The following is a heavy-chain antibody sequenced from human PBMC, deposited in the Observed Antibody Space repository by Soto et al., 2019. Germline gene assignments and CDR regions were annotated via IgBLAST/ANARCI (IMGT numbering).Heavy chain of an antibody. J-gene: IGHJ4*02. D-gene: IGHD3-22*01. V-gene: IGHV4-61*08. CDR2: ISHSGST. Sequence: PSETLSLTCTVSGGSISSGGYYWSWIRQHPGKGLEWIGEISHSGSTNYNPSLKSRVTISVDTSKNQFSLKLSSVTAADTAVYYCASSYYYDSSGYYSYFDYWGQGTLVTVSS. CDR3: ASSYYYDSSGYYSYFDY. CDR1: GGSISSGGYY.